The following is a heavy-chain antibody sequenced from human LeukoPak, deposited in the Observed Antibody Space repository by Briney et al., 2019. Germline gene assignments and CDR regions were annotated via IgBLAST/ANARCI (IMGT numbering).Heavy chain of an antibody. CDR2: INHSGST. J-gene: IGHJ6*02. CDR1: GGSFSGYY. CDR3: ARGEVLRFLEWPRRYYYYGMDV. V-gene: IGHV4-34*01. Sequence: TPSETLSLTCAVYGGSFSGYYWSWIRQPPGKGLEWIGEINHSGSTNYNPSLKSRVTISVDTSKNQFSLKLSSVTAADTAVYYCARGEVLRFLEWPRRYYYYGMDVWGQGTTVTVSS. D-gene: IGHD3-3*01.